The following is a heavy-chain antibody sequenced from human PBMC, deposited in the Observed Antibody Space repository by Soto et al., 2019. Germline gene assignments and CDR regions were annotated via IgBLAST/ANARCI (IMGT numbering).Heavy chain of an antibody. CDR3: ARDGTGY. J-gene: IGHJ4*02. Sequence: QVQLQESGPGLVKPSETLSLTCTVSGGSISSYYWSWIRQPPGKGLEWFGYIYYSGSTNYNPSLKKRVTKSVDTSKNQFPRKLSPVTAADTAVYYWARDGTGYWGQGTLVTVSS. CDR2: IYYSGST. CDR1: GGSISSYY. V-gene: IGHV4-59*01.